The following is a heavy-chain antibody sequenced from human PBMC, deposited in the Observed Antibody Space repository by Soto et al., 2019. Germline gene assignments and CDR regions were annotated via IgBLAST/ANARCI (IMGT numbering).Heavy chain of an antibody. CDR2: ISYDGSNK. CDR3: AKDRGEAGCGGSCYNYYYYGMDV. J-gene: IGHJ6*02. Sequence: GGSLRLSCAASGFTFSSYGMHWVRQAPGKGLEWVAVISYDGSNKYYADSVKGRFTISRDNSKNTLYLQMNSLRAEDTAVYYCAKDRGEAGCGGSCYNYYYYGMDVWGQGTTVTVSS. D-gene: IGHD2-15*01. V-gene: IGHV3-30*18. CDR1: GFTFSSYG.